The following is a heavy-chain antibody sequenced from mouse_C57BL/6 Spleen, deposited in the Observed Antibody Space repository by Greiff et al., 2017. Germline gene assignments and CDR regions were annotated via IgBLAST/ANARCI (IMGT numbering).Heavy chain of an antibody. Sequence: QVQLQQSGAELVQPGASVTLSCKASGYTFTEYSIHWVQQRSGQGLEWIGWFYPGGGSITSNENFKDKATLTADKSSSTVYMELSRVTSEDAAVYFCARHHEGNSNYDFDYWGQGTTLTVSS. CDR2: FYPGGGSI. D-gene: IGHD2-5*01. CDR1: GYTFTEYS. J-gene: IGHJ2*01. V-gene: IGHV1-62-2*01. CDR3: ARHHEGNSNYDFDY.